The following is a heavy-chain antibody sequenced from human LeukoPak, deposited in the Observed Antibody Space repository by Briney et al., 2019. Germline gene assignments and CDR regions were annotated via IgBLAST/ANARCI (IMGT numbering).Heavy chain of an antibody. CDR2: INHSGST. V-gene: IGHV4-34*01. J-gene: IGHJ4*02. CDR1: GGSFSGYY. D-gene: IGHD6-13*01. Sequence: PSETLSLTCAVYGGSFSGYYWSWIRQPPGKGLEWIGEINHSGSTNYNPSLKSRVTISVDTSKNQFSLKLSSVTAADTAVYYRARGRYSSSWYPLPPDYWGQGTLVTVSS. CDR3: ARGRYSSSWYPLPPDY.